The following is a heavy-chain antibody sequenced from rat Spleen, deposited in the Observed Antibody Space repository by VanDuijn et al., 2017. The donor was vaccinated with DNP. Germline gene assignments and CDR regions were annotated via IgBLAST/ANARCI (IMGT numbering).Heavy chain of an antibody. CDR3: ARYGRRVWDY. J-gene: IGHJ2*01. D-gene: IGHD1-11*01. V-gene: IGHV5-22*01. Sequence: EVQLVESGGDLVQPGRSLKLSCVASGFSFSDYYMAWVRQAPTKGLEWVAYISYDGGSTNYGDSVKGRFTISRDNAKSTLYLQMNSLRSEDMATYYCARYGRRVWDYWGQGVMVTVSS. CDR2: ISYDGGST. CDR1: GFSFSDYY.